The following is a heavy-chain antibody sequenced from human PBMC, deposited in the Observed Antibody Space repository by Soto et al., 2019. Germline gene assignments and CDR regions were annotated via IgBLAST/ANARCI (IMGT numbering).Heavy chain of an antibody. J-gene: IGHJ4*02. Sequence: PXESLGLSCAASGFTFKLYTMHWVRQAPGKGLEWVSFCTPSSSSISYADSVEGRFTISRGNARNSLYLQIHNLRAEDTAVYYCARDAASSLDHWGQGTLVTVSS. D-gene: IGHD6-13*01. CDR2: CTPSSSSI. V-gene: IGHV3-21*01. CDR1: GFTFKLYT. CDR3: ARDAASSLDH.